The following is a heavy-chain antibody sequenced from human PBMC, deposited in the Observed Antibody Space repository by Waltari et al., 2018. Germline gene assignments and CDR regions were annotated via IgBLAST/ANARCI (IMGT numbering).Heavy chain of an antibody. J-gene: IGHJ4*02. D-gene: IGHD4-17*01. CDR3: ATQGRMTTVTNFDY. V-gene: IGHV1-69*04. CDR1: GGTFSSYA. Sequence: QVQLVQSGAEVKKPGSSVKVSCKASGGTFSSYAISWVRQAPGQGLEWMGGIIPSLGIANHAQKFQGRVTITADESTSTAYMELSSLRSEDTAVYYCATQGRMTTVTNFDYWGQGTLVTVSS. CDR2: IIPSLGIA.